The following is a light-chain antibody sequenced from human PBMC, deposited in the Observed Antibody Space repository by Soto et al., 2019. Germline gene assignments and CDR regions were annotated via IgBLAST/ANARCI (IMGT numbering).Light chain of an antibody. Sequence: EMVLTQSPGTLSLSPGERATLSCRASQSVSSSLLAWYQQKPGQAPRLLIYDASTRATGIPDRFSGSGSGTDFTLTISRLEPEDFAVYYCQQYDSSPQAFGQGTKVDIK. V-gene: IGKV3-20*01. CDR1: QSVSSSL. CDR3: QQYDSSPQA. J-gene: IGKJ1*01. CDR2: DAS.